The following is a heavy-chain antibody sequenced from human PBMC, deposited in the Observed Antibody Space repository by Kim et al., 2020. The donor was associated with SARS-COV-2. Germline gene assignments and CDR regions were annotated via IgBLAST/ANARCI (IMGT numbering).Heavy chain of an antibody. Sequence: GGSLRLSCAASGFTFSNAWMSWVRQAPGKGLEWVGRIKSKTDGGTTDYAAPVKGRFTISRDDSKNTLYLQMNSLKTEDTAVYYCTTRAPQYSSSWYDPLDYYYGMDVWGQGTTVTVSS. CDR1: GFTFSNAW. J-gene: IGHJ6*02. CDR3: TTRAPQYSSSWYDPLDYYYGMDV. D-gene: IGHD6-13*01. CDR2: IKSKTDGGTT. V-gene: IGHV3-15*01.